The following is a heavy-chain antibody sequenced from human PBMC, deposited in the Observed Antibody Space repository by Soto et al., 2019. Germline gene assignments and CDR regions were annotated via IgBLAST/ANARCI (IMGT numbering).Heavy chain of an antibody. V-gene: IGHV3-33*06. CDR2: MWYHGRDL. CDR1: GFSFSDYV. Sequence: QVQLVESGGGVVQPGRSLRLSCAASGFSFSDYVMHWVRQAPGKGLDWVAVMWYHGRDLFYADSLRGRFTISRDNSKSTLYLQMNNLRAEDTAIYYCAKYSEKPYEAYLQQWGRGTLVTVSS. D-gene: IGHD2-21*01. CDR3: AKYSEKPYEAYLQQ. J-gene: IGHJ1*01.